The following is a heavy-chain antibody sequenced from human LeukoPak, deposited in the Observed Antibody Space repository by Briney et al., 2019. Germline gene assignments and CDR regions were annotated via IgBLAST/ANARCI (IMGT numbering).Heavy chain of an antibody. D-gene: IGHD3-9*01. Sequence: SETLSLTCTVSGGSISSGSYYWSWVRQPAGKRLEWIGRIYTTGSTYYNPSLKSRVTISVGTSKNQFSLKLSSVTAADTAVYYCARQALRYFDWLTIPPYYFDYWGQGTLVTVSS. V-gene: IGHV4-61*02. CDR2: IYTTGST. J-gene: IGHJ4*02. CDR3: ARQALRYFDWLTIPPYYFDY. CDR1: GGSISSGSYY.